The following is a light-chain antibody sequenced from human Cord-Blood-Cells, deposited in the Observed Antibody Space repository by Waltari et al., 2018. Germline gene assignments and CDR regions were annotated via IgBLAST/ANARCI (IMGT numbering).Light chain of an antibody. CDR3: QVWDSSSDHAV. V-gene: IGLV3-21*04. CDR1: NIGSKS. J-gene: IGLJ7*01. CDR2: YDS. Sequence: SYVLTQPPSVSVAPGKTARITCGGNNIGSKSVHWYQQKPGQAPVLVIYYDSDRPSGVPERFSGSNSGNTATLTISRVEAGDEADYYWQVWDSSSDHAVFGGGTQLTVL.